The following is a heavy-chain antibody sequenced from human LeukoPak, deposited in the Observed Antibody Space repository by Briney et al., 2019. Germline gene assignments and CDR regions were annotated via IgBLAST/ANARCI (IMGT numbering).Heavy chain of an antibody. CDR3: AREGNVYPGSVGY. CDR1: GGSISSGGYY. Sequence: PSETLSLTCTVSGGSISSGGYYWSWIRQHPGKGLEWIGYIYYSGSTYYNPSLKSRVTISVDTSKNQFSLKLSSVTAADTAVYYCAREGNVYPGSVGYWGQGTLVTVSS. V-gene: IGHV4-31*03. D-gene: IGHD5/OR15-5a*01. J-gene: IGHJ4*02. CDR2: IYYSGST.